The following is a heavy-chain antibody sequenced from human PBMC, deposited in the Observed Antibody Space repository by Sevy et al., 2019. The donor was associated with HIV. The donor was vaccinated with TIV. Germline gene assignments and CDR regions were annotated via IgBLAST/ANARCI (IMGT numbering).Heavy chain of an antibody. V-gene: IGHV1-2*02. CDR2: INPNNGGT. Sequence: ASVKVSCKASGYTFTGYFMHWVRQAPGQGLEWMGWINPNNGGTHYAQKFQGRVTMTRDTSISTGYMELSCLRSDETSVYYCAVGSGSYSNTFDIWGQGTMVTVSS. CDR3: AVGSGSYSNTFDI. J-gene: IGHJ3*02. D-gene: IGHD3-10*01. CDR1: GYTFTGYF.